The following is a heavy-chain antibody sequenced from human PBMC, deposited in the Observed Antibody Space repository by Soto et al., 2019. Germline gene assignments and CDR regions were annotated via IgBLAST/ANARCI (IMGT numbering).Heavy chain of an antibody. CDR3: ARAREPYYFDY. CDR1: GKRFTSYW. D-gene: IGHD1-1*01. V-gene: IGHV5-51*01. CDR2: IYPGDSDT. Sequence: GPALKVTWKGCGKRFTSYWTGCVRQMPGKGLEWMGVIYPGDSDTRYSPSFQGQVTISADKSISTAYLQWSSLKASDTAMYYCARAREPYYFDYWGQGTLVTVSS. J-gene: IGHJ4*02.